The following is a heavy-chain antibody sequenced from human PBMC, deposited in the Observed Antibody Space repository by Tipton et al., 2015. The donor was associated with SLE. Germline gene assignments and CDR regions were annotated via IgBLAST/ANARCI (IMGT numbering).Heavy chain of an antibody. CDR2: INHSGST. V-gene: IGHV4-34*01. CDR1: GGSFSGYY. CDR3: ARCIVGANSYYYYMDV. J-gene: IGHJ6*03. D-gene: IGHD1-26*01. Sequence: GLVKPSETLSLTCGVYGGSFSGYYWRWIRQPPGKGLEWIGEINHSGSTNYNPSLKSRVTISVDTSKNQFSLKLSSVTAADTAVYYCARCIVGANSYYYYMDVWGKGTTVTVSS.